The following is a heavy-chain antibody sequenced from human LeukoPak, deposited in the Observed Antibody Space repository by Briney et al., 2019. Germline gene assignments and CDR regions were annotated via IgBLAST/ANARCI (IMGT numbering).Heavy chain of an antibody. V-gene: IGHV3-21*01. CDR2: ISSSSSYI. CDR1: GFTLSSYS. J-gene: IGHJ6*03. Sequence: GGSLRLSCAASGFTLSSYSMNWVRQAPGKGLQWVSSISSSSSYIYCADSVKGRFTISRDNAKKSLYLEMNSLRAEDTAVYYCARVPMIRGVVIDHMDVWGKGTTVTISS. D-gene: IGHD3-10*01. CDR3: ARVPMIRGVVIDHMDV.